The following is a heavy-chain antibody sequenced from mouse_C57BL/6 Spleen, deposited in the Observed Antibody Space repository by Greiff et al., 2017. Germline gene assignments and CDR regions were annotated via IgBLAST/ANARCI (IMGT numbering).Heavy chain of an antibody. CDR2: IHPSSGST. Sequence: VQLQQSGAELVKPGASVKLSCKASGYTFTSYWMPWVKQRPGQGLEWIGMIHPSSGSTNYNEKFKSKATLTVDKSSSTAYMQLRSLTSEDSAVEYGARTRYDYDVYSDYWGQGTTLTVSS. CDR3: ARTRYDYDVYSDY. CDR1: GYTFTSYW. J-gene: IGHJ2*01. V-gene: IGHV1-64*01. D-gene: IGHD2-4*01.